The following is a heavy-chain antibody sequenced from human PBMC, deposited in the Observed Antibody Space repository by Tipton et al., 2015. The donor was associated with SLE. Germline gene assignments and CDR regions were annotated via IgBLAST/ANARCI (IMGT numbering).Heavy chain of an antibody. J-gene: IGHJ4*02. Sequence: TLSLTCTVSGGSITSYHWSWIRQPPGKGLEWIGYMYYTGTNHYNPSVKSRVTISGDTSKNQFSLKLTSVSAADPAVYYCARLTPLSGWYYFDYWGQGTLVTVSS. CDR2: MYYTGTN. D-gene: IGHD3-9*01. CDR3: ARLTPLSGWYYFDY. CDR1: GGSITSYH. V-gene: IGHV4-59*13.